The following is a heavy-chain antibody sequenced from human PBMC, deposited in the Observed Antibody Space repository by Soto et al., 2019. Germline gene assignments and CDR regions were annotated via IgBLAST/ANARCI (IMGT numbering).Heavy chain of an antibody. CDR2: INPNSGGT. CDR1: GYTFTGYY. Sequence: ASVKVSCKASGYTFTGYYMHWVRQAPGQGLEWMGWINPNSGGTNYAQKVRGWVTMTRDTSISTAYMELSRLRSDDTAVYYCARDQMYSSSSRALWFDPWGQGTLVTVSS. J-gene: IGHJ5*02. D-gene: IGHD6-6*01. CDR3: ARDQMYSSSSRALWFDP. V-gene: IGHV1-2*04.